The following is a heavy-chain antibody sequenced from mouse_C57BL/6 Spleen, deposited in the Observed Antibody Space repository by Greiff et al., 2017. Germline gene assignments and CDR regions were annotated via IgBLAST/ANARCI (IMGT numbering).Heavy chain of an antibody. CDR2: IYPRSGNT. D-gene: IGHD1-1*01. CDR3: ARGSDGRALFDY. CDR1: GYTFTSYG. V-gene: IGHV1-81*01. Sequence: QVQLQQSGAELARPGASVKLSCKASGYTFTSYGLSWVKQRTGQGLEWIGEIYPRSGNTYYNEKFKGKATLTADNSSSTAYMELRSLTSEDSAVYFCARGSDGRALFDYWGQGTTLTVSS. J-gene: IGHJ2*01.